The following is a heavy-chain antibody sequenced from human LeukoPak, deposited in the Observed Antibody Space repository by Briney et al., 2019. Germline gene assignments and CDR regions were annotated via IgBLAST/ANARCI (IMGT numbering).Heavy chain of an antibody. J-gene: IGHJ6*02. CDR2: IYYSGST. CDR3: ARRWYYDSASYGMDV. V-gene: IGHV4-59*08. CDR1: GGSISSYY. Sequence: PSETLSLTCTVSGGSISSYYWSWIRQPPGKGLEWIGYIYYSGSTNYNPSLKSRVTISVDTSKNQFSLKLSSVTAADTAVYYCARRWYYDSASYGMDVWGQGTTVTVSS. D-gene: IGHD3-22*01.